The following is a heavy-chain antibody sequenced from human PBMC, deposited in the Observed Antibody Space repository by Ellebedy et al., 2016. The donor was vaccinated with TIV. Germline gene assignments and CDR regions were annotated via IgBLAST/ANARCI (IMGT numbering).Heavy chain of an antibody. J-gene: IGHJ4*02. CDR1: GYTFTSYY. CDR2: INPSGGST. D-gene: IGHD1-26*01. CDR3: ARVSSIVGATTPFDY. V-gene: IGHV1-46*01. Sequence: ASVKVSXXASGYTFTSYYMHWVRQAPGQGLEWMGIINPSGGSTSYAQKFQGRVTMTRDTSTSTVYMELISLRSEDTAVYYCARVSSIVGATTPFDYWGQGTLVTVSS.